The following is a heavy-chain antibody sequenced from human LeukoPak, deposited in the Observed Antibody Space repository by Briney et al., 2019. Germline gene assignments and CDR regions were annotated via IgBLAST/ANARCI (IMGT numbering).Heavy chain of an antibody. V-gene: IGHV3-21*01. J-gene: IGHJ4*02. CDR3: ASLTFDYGDDY. CDR2: ISSSSSYI. Sequence: GGSLRLSCAASGFTFSSYAMHWVRQAPGKGLEWVSSISSSSSYIYYADSVKGRFTISRDNAKNSLYLQMNSLRAEDTAVYYCASLTFDYGDDYWGQGTLVTVSS. D-gene: IGHD4-17*01. CDR1: GFTFSSYA.